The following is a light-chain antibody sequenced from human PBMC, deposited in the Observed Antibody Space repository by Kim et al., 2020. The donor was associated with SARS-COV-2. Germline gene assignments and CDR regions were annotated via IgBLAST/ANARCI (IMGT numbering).Light chain of an antibody. CDR2: LAS. CDR3: QHYSRFPYT. J-gene: IGKJ2*01. CDR1: ENNCTW. Sequence: GSVGDRGHNPWRARENNCTWVGLYQQKPGRAPSLLIYLASTLESGVPSRFSGTGSGTEFSLSITSLQPDDFATYYCQHYSRFPYTFGQGTKLEI. V-gene: IGKV1-5*03.